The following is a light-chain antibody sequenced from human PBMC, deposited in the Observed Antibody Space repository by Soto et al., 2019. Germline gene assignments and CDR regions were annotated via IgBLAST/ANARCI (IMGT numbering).Light chain of an antibody. CDR1: QSISSY. CDR3: QQLFDYPIT. V-gene: IGKV1-39*01. CDR2: AAS. J-gene: IGKJ5*01. Sequence: DIQMTQSPSSLSASVGDRVTITFWASQSISSYLNWYQQKPGQAPKLLIYAASTLESGVPSRFRATVSGTEFSLTITSLQPEDFATYYCQQLFDYPITFGQGTRLEI.